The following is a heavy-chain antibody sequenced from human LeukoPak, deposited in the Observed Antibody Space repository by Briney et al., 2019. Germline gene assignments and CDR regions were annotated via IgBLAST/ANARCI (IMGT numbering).Heavy chain of an antibody. CDR3: ARDHDYAFDC. CDR2: IYSGGNT. CDR1: GFTVSSNY. V-gene: IGHV3-66*01. D-gene: IGHD4-17*01. J-gene: IGHJ4*02. Sequence: GGSLRLSCAASGFTVSSNYMSWVRQAPGKGLEWVSIIYSGGNTYYADSVKGRFTISRDNSKSTLYLQMNSPRAEDTAVYYCARDHDYAFDCWGQGTLVTVSS.